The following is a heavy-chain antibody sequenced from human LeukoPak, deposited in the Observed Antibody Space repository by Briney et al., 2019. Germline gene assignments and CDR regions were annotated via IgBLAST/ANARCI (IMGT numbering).Heavy chain of an antibody. Sequence: GGSLRLSCAASGFTFSSYAMSWVRQAPGKGLVLVSSIGGGGVDTYYADSVKGRFTISRDNSKNTLYLQMNSLRVEDTAVYYCSKDPPTTGTTFDNWGRGTLVTVSS. CDR2: IGGGGVDT. V-gene: IGHV3-23*01. CDR3: SKDPPTTGTTFDN. CDR1: GFTFSSYA. J-gene: IGHJ4*02. D-gene: IGHD1-1*01.